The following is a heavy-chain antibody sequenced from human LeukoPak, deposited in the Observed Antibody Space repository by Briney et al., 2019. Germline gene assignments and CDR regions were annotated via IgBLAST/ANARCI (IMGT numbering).Heavy chain of an antibody. Sequence: SQTLSLTCSVSNGSISSGAHYWSWIRQPPGKGLEWIGYIYHSGSTYYNPSLKSRVTISVDRSKNQFSLKLSSVTAADTAVYYCARGRGNYFDYWGQGTLVTVSS. J-gene: IGHJ4*02. CDR1: NGSISSGAHY. V-gene: IGHV4-30-2*01. D-gene: IGHD3-16*01. CDR3: ARGRGNYFDY. CDR2: IYHSGST.